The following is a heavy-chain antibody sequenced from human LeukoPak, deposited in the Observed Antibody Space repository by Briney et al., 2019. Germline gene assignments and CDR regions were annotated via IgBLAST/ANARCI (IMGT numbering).Heavy chain of an antibody. CDR2: IYSGGST. Sequence: AGGSLRLSCAASGFTFSSYAMSWVRQAPGKGLEWVSVIYSGGSTYYADSVKGRFTISRHNSKNTLYLQMNSLRAEDTAVYYCARIAVAALYGMDVWGQGTTVTVSS. J-gene: IGHJ6*02. D-gene: IGHD6-19*01. V-gene: IGHV3-53*04. CDR3: ARIAVAALYGMDV. CDR1: GFTFSSYA.